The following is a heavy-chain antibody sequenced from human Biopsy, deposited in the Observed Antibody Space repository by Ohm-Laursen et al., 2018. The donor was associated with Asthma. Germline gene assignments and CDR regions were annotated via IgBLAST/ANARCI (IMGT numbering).Heavy chain of an antibody. CDR3: ARVVSYGDIYFGIDV. CDR1: GGYTGSSDHH. V-gene: IGHV4-30-4*01. J-gene: IGHJ6*02. Sequence: PSETLSLTCRVSGGYTGSSDHHWAWIRQAPGKGLEWIDFVFWSGSTHYSRSLERRVSISIDTATNEFSMKLWSVTPADTAVYFCARVVSYGDIYFGIDVWGPGNTVVVS. D-gene: IGHD4-17*01. CDR2: VFWSGST.